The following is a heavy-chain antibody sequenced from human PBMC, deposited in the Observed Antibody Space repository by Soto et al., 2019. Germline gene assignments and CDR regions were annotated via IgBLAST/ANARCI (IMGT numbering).Heavy chain of an antibody. D-gene: IGHD2-21*02. CDR2: IYFTGAT. Sequence: QVQLQESGPGLVKPSQTLSLTCNVSGGSIGRGTSYWTSIRQHPGEGLEWIGHIYFTGATYSNPSLRSRLTMSVDTSKHQFSLKLTSVTAADTATYYCASIPRRGYSYGIDYWGQGTLVTVSS. J-gene: IGHJ4*02. CDR3: ASIPRRGYSYGIDY. V-gene: IGHV4-31*03. CDR1: GGSIGRGTSY.